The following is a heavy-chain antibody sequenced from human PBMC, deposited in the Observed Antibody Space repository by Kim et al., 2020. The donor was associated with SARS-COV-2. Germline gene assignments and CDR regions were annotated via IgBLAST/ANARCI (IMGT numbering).Heavy chain of an antibody. J-gene: IGHJ6*02. CDR3: AREWYDYDPMPGMDV. V-gene: IGHV1-18*04. D-gene: IGHD3-16*01. CDR1: GYTFTSYG. Sequence: ASVKVSCKASGYTFTSYGISWVRQAPGQGLEWMGWISAYNGNTNYAQKLQGRVTMTTDTSTSTAYMELRSLRSDDTAVYYCAREWYDYDPMPGMDVWGQGTTVTVSS. CDR2: ISAYNGNT.